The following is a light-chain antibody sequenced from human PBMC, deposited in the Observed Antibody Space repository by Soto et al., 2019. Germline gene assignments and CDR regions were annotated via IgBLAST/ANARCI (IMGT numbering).Light chain of an antibody. CDR2: AAS. J-gene: IGKJ4*01. V-gene: IGKV1-39*01. CDR1: QSIRSY. Sequence: DIQMTQSPSSLSAAVGDRVTITCRASQSIRSYLNWYQQKPGKAPKLLIYAASSLQSGVPSRFSGSGSGTDFTLTISRLQPEDFATYYCQQSYSTLTFGGGTKVDIK. CDR3: QQSYSTLT.